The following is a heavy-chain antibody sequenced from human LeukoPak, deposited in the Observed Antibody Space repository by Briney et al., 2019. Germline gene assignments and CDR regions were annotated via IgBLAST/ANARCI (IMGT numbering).Heavy chain of an antibody. J-gene: IGHJ4*02. Sequence: SETLSLTCAVFGYSFSIGYYWGWIRQPPGKGLEWIGNIYHSGSTYYNPSLQSRVTISVDTSKNQFSLKLSAVTAADTAVYFCEKVGSRVSLEYWGQGKLVTVSS. CDR1: GYSFSIGYY. CDR3: EKVGSRVSLEY. V-gene: IGHV4-38-2*01. D-gene: IGHD1-26*01. CDR2: IYHSGST.